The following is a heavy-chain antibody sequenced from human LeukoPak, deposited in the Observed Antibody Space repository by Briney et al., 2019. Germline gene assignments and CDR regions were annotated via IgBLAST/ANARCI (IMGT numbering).Heavy chain of an antibody. J-gene: IGHJ5*02. CDR2: ISAYNGNT. CDR3: ARAPDSYDWFDP. CDR1: GYTFTSYG. Sequence: ASVKVSCKASGYTFTSYGISWVRQAPGQGLEWMGWISAYNGNTNYAQKLQGRVTMTTDTSTSTAYMELRSLRSEDTAVYYCARAPDSYDWFDPWGQGTLVTVSS. V-gene: IGHV1-18*01. D-gene: IGHD2-8*01.